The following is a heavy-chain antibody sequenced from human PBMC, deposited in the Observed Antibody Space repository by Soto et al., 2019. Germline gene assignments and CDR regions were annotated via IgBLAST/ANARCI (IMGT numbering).Heavy chain of an antibody. J-gene: IGHJ6*02. CDR2: ISSSSSYI. V-gene: IGHV3-21*01. D-gene: IGHD2-15*01. Sequence: EVQLVESGGGLVKPGGSLRLSCAASGFTFSSYSMNWVLQAPGKGLEWVSSISSSSSYIYYADSVKGRFTISRDNAKNSLYLQMNSLRAEDTAVYYCARVGSVVVVAALSHGMDVWGQGTTVTVSS. CDR3: ARVGSVVVVAALSHGMDV. CDR1: GFTFSSYS.